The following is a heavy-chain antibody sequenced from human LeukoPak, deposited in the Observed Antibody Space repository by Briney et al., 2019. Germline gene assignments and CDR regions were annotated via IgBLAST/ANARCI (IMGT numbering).Heavy chain of an antibody. CDR1: GYTFTSYG. J-gene: IGHJ4*02. CDR3: ARVRRYCSSTSCEFDY. D-gene: IGHD2-2*01. Sequence: GASVKVSCKASGYTFTSYGISWVRQAPGQGLEWMGWISAYNGNTNYAQKLQGRVTMTTDTSTRTAYMELRSLRSDDTAVYYCARVRRYCSSTSCEFDYWGQGTLVTVSS. V-gene: IGHV1-18*01. CDR2: ISAYNGNT.